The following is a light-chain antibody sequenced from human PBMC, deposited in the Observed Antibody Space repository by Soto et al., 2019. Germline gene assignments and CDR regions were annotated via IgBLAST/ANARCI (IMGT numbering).Light chain of an antibody. V-gene: IGKV1-5*03. CDR2: KAS. CDR3: QQYNSYQYS. Sequence: DIQMTQSPSTLSASVGDRVTITCRASQSITDLLAWYQQKPGKAPNLLIYKASSLESGVPSRFSGSGSGTEFTLTISSLQPDDFATYYCQQYNSYQYSFGQGTKLEI. CDR1: QSITDL. J-gene: IGKJ2*03.